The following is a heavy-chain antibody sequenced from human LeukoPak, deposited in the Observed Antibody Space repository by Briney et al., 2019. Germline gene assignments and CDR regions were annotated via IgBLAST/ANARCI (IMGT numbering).Heavy chain of an antibody. CDR2: VSHSGNT. J-gene: IGHJ2*01. D-gene: IGHD3-10*01. CDR3: ARHLYYFASAFWYIDL. Sequence: PSETLSLTCTLSGDSITSSDHYWVWIRQSPGKGLEWIGSVSHSGNTYYKSSLRSRVTVSLDTSKNEFSLILTSVTAADTAEYYSARHLYYFASAFWYIDLWGRGTLVIVSP. V-gene: IGHV4-39*01. CDR1: GDSITSSDHY.